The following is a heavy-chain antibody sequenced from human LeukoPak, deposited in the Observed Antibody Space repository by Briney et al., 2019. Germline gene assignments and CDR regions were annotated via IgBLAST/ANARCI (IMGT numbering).Heavy chain of an antibody. CDR1: GGSISSSSYC. V-gene: IGHV4-39*01. D-gene: IGHD3-16*01. Sequence: SETLSLTCTVSGGSISSSSYCWGWIRQPPGKGLEWIGSIYYSGSTYYNPSLKSRVTISVDTSKNQFSLKLSSVTAADTAVYYCARGGVLKSVDYWGQGTLVAVSS. J-gene: IGHJ4*02. CDR3: ARGGVLKSVDY. CDR2: IYYSGST.